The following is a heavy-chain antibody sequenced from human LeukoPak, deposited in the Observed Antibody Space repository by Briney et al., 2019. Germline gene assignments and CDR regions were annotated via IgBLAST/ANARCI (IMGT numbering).Heavy chain of an antibody. Sequence: PGGSLRLSCAASGLTFSNYEMNWVRQAPGKGLEWLSYISSSSNMIFYAESVKGRFTISRDNAKNSLYLQMNGLGAEDTAIYYCATASGGWYRYYFDSWGQGILVTVSS. D-gene: IGHD6-13*01. V-gene: IGHV3-48*03. J-gene: IGHJ4*02. CDR1: GLTFSNYE. CDR2: ISSSSNMI. CDR3: ATASGGWYRYYFDS.